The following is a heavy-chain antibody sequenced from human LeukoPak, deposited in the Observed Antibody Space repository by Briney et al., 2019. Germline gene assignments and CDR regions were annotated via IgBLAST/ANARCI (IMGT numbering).Heavy chain of an antibody. J-gene: IGHJ4*01. V-gene: IGHV3-48*01. CDR3: ASDHRYAFDN. Sequence: PGGSLRLSCAASGFNFIDYSMNWVRQAPGKGLEWISYIGISSGNTKYADSVKGRFTISRDKARNSLYLQMNSLRVEDTAVYYCASDHRYAFDNWGHGTLVTVSS. D-gene: IGHD5-12*01. CDR2: IGISSGNT. CDR1: GFNFIDYS.